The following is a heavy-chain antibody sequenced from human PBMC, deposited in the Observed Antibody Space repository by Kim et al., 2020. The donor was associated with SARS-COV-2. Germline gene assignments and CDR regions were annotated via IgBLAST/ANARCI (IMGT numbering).Heavy chain of an antibody. D-gene: IGHD6-19*01. CDR1: GFTFNNYA. V-gene: IGHV3-23*01. Sequence: GGSLRLSCLASGFTFNNYAMNWVRQAPGQGLEWVSLIRSSSDTTYYADAVKGRFTISRDNSKNTLYLQMNSLRAEDTAIYYCAKDKGISSGWPVFDYWGQGSLFTVSS. CDR3: AKDKGISSGWPVFDY. CDR2: IRSSSDTT. J-gene: IGHJ4*02.